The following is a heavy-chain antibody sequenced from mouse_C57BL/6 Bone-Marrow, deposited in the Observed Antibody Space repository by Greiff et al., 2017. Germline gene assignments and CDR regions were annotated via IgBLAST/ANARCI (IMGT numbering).Heavy chain of an antibody. D-gene: IGHD1-1*02. CDR3: ARSVGVDY. V-gene: IGHV14-2*01. J-gene: IGHJ4*01. Sequence: VQLQQSGAELVKPGASVKFSCTASGFDINDYYMHWVKQRTEKGLEWIGQIDPEDGETKYAAKFQGKATLTADTSSNTAYLQLSSLTSEDTAVYCCARSVGVDYWGQGTSVTVSS. CDR2: IDPEDGET. CDR1: GFDINDYY.